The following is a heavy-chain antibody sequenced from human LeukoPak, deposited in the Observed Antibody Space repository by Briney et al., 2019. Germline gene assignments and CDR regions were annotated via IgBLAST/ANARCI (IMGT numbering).Heavy chain of an antibody. CDR2: IKSKTDGGTT. CDR1: GFTVSSNY. J-gene: IGHJ3*02. V-gene: IGHV3-15*01. D-gene: IGHD2-15*01. Sequence: GGPLSLSCAASGFTVSSNYMSWVRQAPGKGLEWVGRIKSKTDGGTTDYAAPVKGRFTISRDDSKNTLYLQMNSLKTEDTAVYYCTTIVVVVAALEDAFDIWGQGTMVTVSS. CDR3: TTIVVVVAALEDAFDI.